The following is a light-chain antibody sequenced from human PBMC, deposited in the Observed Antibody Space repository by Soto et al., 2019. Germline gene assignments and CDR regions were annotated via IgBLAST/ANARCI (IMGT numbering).Light chain of an antibody. V-gene: IGLV2-14*01. J-gene: IGLJ2*01. Sequence: QSALTQPASVSGSPGQSITISCTGTSSYVGGYNYVSWYQQHPGKAPKLIIYDVSNRPSGVSNRFSGSKSGNTASLTISGLQAEDEADYYCSSYTSSSPPVVFGGGTKLTVL. CDR2: DVS. CDR1: SSYVGGYNY. CDR3: SSYTSSSPPVV.